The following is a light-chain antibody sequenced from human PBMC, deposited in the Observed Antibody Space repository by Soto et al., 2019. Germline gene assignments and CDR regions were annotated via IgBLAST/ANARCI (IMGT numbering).Light chain of an antibody. J-gene: IGLJ1*01. CDR2: EVS. Sequence: QSVLTQPPSASGSPGQSVTISCTGTSSDVGGYNYVSWYQQHPGKAPKLMIYEVSKRPSGVPDRFSGSKSGNTASLTVSGLQVDDEADYYCCSYAGSYTYYVFGTGTKVTVL. V-gene: IGLV2-8*01. CDR3: CSYAGSYTYYV. CDR1: SSDVGGYNY.